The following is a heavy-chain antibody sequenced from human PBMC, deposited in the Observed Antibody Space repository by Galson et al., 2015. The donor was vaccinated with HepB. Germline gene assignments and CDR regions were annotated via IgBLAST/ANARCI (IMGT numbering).Heavy chain of an antibody. D-gene: IGHD4-23*01. CDR1: GFTFSSYS. CDR3: ASGILDYGGNPGFDY. V-gene: IGHV3-21*04. CDR2: ISSSSSYI. J-gene: IGHJ4*02. Sequence: SLRLSCAASGFTFSSYSMNWVRQAPGKGLEWVSSISSSSSYIYYADSVKGRFTISRDNAKNSPYLQMNSLTAADTAVYYCASGILDYGGNPGFDYWGQGTLVTVSS.